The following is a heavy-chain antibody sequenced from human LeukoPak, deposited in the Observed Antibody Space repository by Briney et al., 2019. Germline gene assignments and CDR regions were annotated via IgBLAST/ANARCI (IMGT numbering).Heavy chain of an antibody. CDR1: GFTFSSYW. D-gene: IGHD1-26*01. CDR3: AIPVGATLYFQH. CDR2: ISGSGGST. Sequence: GGSLRLSCAASGFTFSSYWMSWVRQAPGKGLEWVSAISGSGGSTYYADSVKGRFTISRDNSKNTLYLQMNSLRAEDTAVYYCAIPVGATLYFQHWGQGTLVTVSS. V-gene: IGHV3-23*01. J-gene: IGHJ1*01.